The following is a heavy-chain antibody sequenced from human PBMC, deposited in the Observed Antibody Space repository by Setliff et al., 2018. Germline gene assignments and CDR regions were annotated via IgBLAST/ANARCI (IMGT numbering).Heavy chain of an antibody. CDR3: ARGWGSNDGYYYYGMDV. J-gene: IGHJ6*02. D-gene: IGHD4-4*01. V-gene: IGHV4-34*01. CDR1: GGSFSGYY. Sequence: KTSETLSLTCAVYGGSFSGYYWSWIRQPPGKGLEWIGEINHSGSTNYNPSLKSRVTISVDTSKNQFSLKLSSVTAADTAVYYCARGWGSNDGYYYYGMDVWGQGTTVTVSS. CDR2: INHSGST.